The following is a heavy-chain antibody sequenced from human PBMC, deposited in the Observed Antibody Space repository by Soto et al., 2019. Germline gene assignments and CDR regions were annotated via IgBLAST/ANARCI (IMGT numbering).Heavy chain of an antibody. CDR2: IWYDGSNK. CDR1: GFTFSSYG. D-gene: IGHD3-3*01. Sequence: GGSLRLSCAASGFTFSSYGMHWVRQAPGKGLEWVAVIWYDGSNKYYADSVKGRFTISRDNSKNTLYLQMNSLRAEDTAVYYCARDRDDFWSGYSDYYYYGMDVWGQGTTVTVSS. J-gene: IGHJ6*02. CDR3: ARDRDDFWSGYSDYYYYGMDV. V-gene: IGHV3-33*01.